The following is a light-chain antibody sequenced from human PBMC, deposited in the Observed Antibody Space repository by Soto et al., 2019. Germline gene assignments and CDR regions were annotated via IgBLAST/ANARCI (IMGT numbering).Light chain of an antibody. J-gene: IGKJ1*01. CDR1: QSVNSN. Sequence: DTVMTQSPATLSVSPGERATLSCRASQSVNSNLAWYQQKSGQAPRLLIYGASTRATGIAVRFSGSGSGTEFTLTISRLQSEDSAVYYCQQYTYWPWTLGQGTKVEIK. V-gene: IGKV3-15*01. CDR3: QQYTYWPWT. CDR2: GAS.